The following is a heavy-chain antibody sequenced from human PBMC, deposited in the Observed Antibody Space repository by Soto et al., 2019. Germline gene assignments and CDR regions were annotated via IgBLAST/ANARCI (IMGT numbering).Heavy chain of an antibody. Sequence: SETLSLTCTVSGGSISSGGYYWSWIRQHPGKGLEWIGYIYYSGSTYYNPSLKSRVTISVDTSKNQFSLKLSSVTAADTAVYYCVRGSSGYQRNWFDPWGQGTLVTVSS. J-gene: IGHJ5*02. D-gene: IGHD3-22*01. CDR3: VRGSSGYQRNWFDP. CDR1: GGSISSGGYY. V-gene: IGHV4-31*03. CDR2: IYYSGST.